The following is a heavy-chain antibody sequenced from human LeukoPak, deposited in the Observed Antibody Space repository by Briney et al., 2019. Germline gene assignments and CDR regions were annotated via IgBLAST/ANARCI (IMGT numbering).Heavy chain of an antibody. J-gene: IGHJ3*02. CDR3: ARDLSDYYGSGSYRPIDAFDI. CDR1: GGXFSGYY. V-gene: IGHV4-34*01. Sequence: PSETLSLTCAVYGGXFSGYYWSWIRQPPGKGLEWIGEINHSGSLNYNPSLKSRVTISIDTSKNQFSLKLSPVTAADTAVYYCARDLSDYYGSGSYRPIDAFDIWGQGTMVTVSS. CDR2: INHSGSL. D-gene: IGHD3-10*01.